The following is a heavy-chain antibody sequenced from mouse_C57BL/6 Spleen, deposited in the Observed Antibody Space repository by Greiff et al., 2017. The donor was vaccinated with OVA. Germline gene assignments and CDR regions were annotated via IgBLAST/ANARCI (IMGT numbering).Heavy chain of an antibody. CDR3: AIGKWYFEV. J-gene: IGHJ1*03. V-gene: IGHV1-63*01. Sequence: VKLMESGAELVRPGTSVKMSCKASGYTFTNYWIGWAKQRPGHGLEWIGDIYPGGGYTNYNEKFKGKATLTADKSSSTAYMQFSSLTSEDSAIYYFAIGKWYFEVWGTGTTVTVSS. CDR2: IYPGGGYT. D-gene: IGHD2-1*01. CDR1: GYTFTNYW.